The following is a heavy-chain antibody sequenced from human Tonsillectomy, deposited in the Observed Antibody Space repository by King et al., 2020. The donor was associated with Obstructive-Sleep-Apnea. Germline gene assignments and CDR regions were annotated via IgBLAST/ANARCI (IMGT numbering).Heavy chain of an antibody. D-gene: IGHD2-21*02. V-gene: IGHV3-23*04. Sequence: VQLVESGGGLVQPGWSLTLSCAASGFTFSNYDMTWVRQAPGKGLEWVSTISGSGGSTYYADSVKGRFTISRDNSKNTLYLHMNSLRAEDTAVYYCAKVTGGDCWGQGTLVTVSS. CDR1: GFTFSNYD. CDR2: ISGSGGST. J-gene: IGHJ4*02. CDR3: AKVTGGDC.